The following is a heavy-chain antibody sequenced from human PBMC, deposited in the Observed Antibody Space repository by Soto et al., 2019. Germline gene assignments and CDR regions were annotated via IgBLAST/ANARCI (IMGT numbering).Heavy chain of an antibody. CDR2: IYSGGST. CDR1: GFTVSSNY. CDR3: ATQPLSSSWYFDY. V-gene: IGHV3-53*01. Sequence: GESLKISCAASGFTVSSNYMSWVRQAPGKGLEWVSVIYSGGSTYYADSVKGRFTISRDNSKNTLYLQMNSLRAEDTAVYYCATQPLSSSWYFDYWGQGTLVTVSS. D-gene: IGHD6-13*01. J-gene: IGHJ4*02.